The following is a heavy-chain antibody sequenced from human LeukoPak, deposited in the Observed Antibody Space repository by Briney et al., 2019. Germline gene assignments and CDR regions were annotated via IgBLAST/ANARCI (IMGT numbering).Heavy chain of an antibody. J-gene: IGHJ5*02. V-gene: IGHV4-34*01. Sequence: SETLSLTCAVYGGSFSGCYWSWIRQPPGKGLEWIGEINHSGSTNYNPSLKSRVTISVDTSKNQFSLKLSSVTAADTAVYYCARGYDILTGYANWFDPWGQGTLVTVSS. CDR1: GGSFSGCY. D-gene: IGHD3-9*01. CDR2: INHSGST. CDR3: ARGYDILTGYANWFDP.